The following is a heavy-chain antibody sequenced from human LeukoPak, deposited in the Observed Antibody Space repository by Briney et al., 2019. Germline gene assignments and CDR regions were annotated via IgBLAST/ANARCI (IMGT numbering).Heavy chain of an antibody. D-gene: IGHD3-3*01. V-gene: IGHV3-23*01. J-gene: IGHJ4*02. CDR2: VSASGGST. Sequence: GGSLRLSCAASGFTFSSYAMSWVRQAPGKGLEWVSGVSASGGSTYYADSVKGRFTISRDNSKNTLYLQMNSLRAEDTAVYYCASPVYYDFWSGYLFWGQGTLVTVSS. CDR1: GFTFSSYA. CDR3: ASPVYYDFWSGYLF.